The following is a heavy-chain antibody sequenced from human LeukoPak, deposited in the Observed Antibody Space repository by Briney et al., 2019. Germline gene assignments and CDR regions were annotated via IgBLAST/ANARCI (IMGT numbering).Heavy chain of an antibody. D-gene: IGHD6-19*01. V-gene: IGHV3-23*01. J-gene: IGHJ4*02. CDR2: ISGSGGGT. Sequence: PGGSLRLSCAASKFIFRKYWMSWVRQAPGKGLEWVSTISGSGGGTYFADSVKGRFTISRDNSKNTLYLQINSLRAEDTAVYYCAKDHLPGIVVADRDYWGRGTLVTVSS. CDR1: KFIFRKYW. CDR3: AKDHLPGIVVADRDY.